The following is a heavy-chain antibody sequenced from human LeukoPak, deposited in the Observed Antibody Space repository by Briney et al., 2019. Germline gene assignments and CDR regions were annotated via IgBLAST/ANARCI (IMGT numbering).Heavy chain of an antibody. V-gene: IGHV1-18*01. CDR2: ISAYNGNT. D-gene: IGHD3-9*01. CDR3: ASSYYDILTTTPGADAFDI. Sequence: ASVKVSCKASGYTFTSYGISWVRQAPGQGLEWMGWISAYNGNTNYAQKLQGRVTMTTDTSTSTAYMELRSLRSDDTAVYYCASSYYDILTTTPGADAFDIWGQGTMVTVSS. CDR1: GYTFTSYG. J-gene: IGHJ3*02.